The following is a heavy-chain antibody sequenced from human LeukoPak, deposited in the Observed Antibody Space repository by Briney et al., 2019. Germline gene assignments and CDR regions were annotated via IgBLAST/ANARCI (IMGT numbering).Heavy chain of an antibody. CDR3: ARGRRAARQPDAFDI. V-gene: IGHV4-39*01. J-gene: IGHJ3*02. Sequence: PSETLSLTCTVSGVSISSSCYYWVWIRQPPGKGLEWVGSIYYSGSTYPNPSIKRRVTISVDTSKTQFSLKLSSVTAADTVVYYGARGRRAARQPDAFDIWGQGTMVTVSS. D-gene: IGHD6-6*01. CDR1: GVSISSSCYY. CDR2: IYYSGST.